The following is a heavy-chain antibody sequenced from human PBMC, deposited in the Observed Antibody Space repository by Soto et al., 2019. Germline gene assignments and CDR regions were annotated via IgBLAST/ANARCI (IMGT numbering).Heavy chain of an antibody. CDR3: ARATPYVTMTVVVPQYKWFDP. Sequence: ASVKVSCKASGYTFTSYGISWVRQAPGQGLEWMGWISAYNGNTNYAQKLQGRVTMTTDTSTSTAYMELRSLRSDDTAVYYCARATPYVTMTVVVPQYKWFDPWGQGTLVTVSS. CDR2: ISAYNGNT. V-gene: IGHV1-18*04. CDR1: GYTFTSYG. J-gene: IGHJ5*02. D-gene: IGHD3-22*01.